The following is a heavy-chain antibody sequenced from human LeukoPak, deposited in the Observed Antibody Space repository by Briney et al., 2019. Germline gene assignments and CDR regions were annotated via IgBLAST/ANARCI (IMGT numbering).Heavy chain of an antibody. CDR3: ARPGDSSGWYGGSDY. CDR1: GGSFSGYY. D-gene: IGHD6-19*01. V-gene: IGHV4-34*01. Sequence: SETLSLTCAVYGGSFSGYYWSWIRQPPGKGLEWIGEINHSGSTYYNPSLKSRVTISVDTSKSQFSLKLSSVTAADTAVYYCARPGDSSGWYGGSDYWGQGTLVTVSS. CDR2: INHSGST. J-gene: IGHJ4*02.